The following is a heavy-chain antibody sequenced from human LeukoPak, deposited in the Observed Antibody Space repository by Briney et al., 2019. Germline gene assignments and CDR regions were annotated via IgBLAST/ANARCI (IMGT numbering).Heavy chain of an antibody. CDR1: GFTFSSYS. D-gene: IGHD3-3*01. Sequence: GSLRLSCAASGFTFSSYSMNWVRQAPGKGLEWVSSISSSSSYIYYADSVKGRFTISRDNAKNSLYLQMNSLRAEDTAVYYCARAYYDFWSGYYTWYMDVWGKGTTVTVSS. CDR2: ISSSSSYI. J-gene: IGHJ6*03. V-gene: IGHV3-21*01. CDR3: ARAYYDFWSGYYTWYMDV.